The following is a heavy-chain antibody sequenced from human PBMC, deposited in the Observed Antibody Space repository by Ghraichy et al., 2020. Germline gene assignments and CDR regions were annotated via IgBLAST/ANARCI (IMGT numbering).Heavy chain of an antibody. CDR2: INHSGST. D-gene: IGHD1-26*01. CDR1: GGSFSGYY. V-gene: IGHV4-34*01. Sequence: SETLSLTCAVYGGSFSGYYWSWIRQPPGKGLEWIGEINHSGSTNYNPSLKSRVTISVDTSKNQFSLRLSSVTAADTAVYYCARGFGAHPSHDAFDIWGQGTMVTVSP. J-gene: IGHJ3*02. CDR3: ARGFGAHPSHDAFDI.